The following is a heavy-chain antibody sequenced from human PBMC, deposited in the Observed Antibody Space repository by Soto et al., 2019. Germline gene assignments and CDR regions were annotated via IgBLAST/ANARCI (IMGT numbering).Heavy chain of an antibody. V-gene: IGHV4-4*02. D-gene: IGHD6-19*01. J-gene: IGHJ4*02. CDR2: IYHSGST. CDR1: RGSISSSNW. CDR3: ARVKAVADFDY. Sequence: SETLSLTCAVSRGSISSSNWWSWVRQPPGKGLEWIGEIYHSGSTNYNPSLKSRVTISVDKSKNQFSLNLRSVTAADTAVYYCARVKAVADFDYWGQGTLVTVSS.